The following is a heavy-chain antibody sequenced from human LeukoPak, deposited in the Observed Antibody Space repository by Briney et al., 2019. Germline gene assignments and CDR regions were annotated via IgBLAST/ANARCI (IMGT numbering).Heavy chain of an antibody. D-gene: IGHD3-3*01. CDR3: ASPPEMTYYDFWSGYY. CDR2: ISYDGSNK. CDR1: GFAFSSYA. Sequence: GGSLTLSCAASGFAFSSYAMHWVRQAPGKGLEWVAVISYDGSNKYYADSVKGRFTISRDNSKNTLYLQMNSLRAEDTAVYYCASPPEMTYYDFWSGYYWGQGTLVTVSS. J-gene: IGHJ4*02. V-gene: IGHV3-30*04.